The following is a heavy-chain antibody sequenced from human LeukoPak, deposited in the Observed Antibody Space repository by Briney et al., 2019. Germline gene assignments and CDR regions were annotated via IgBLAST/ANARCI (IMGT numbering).Heavy chain of an antibody. J-gene: IGHJ6*02. CDR3: ARDRRLRPHYYYYGMDV. CDR2: INHSGST. V-gene: IGHV4-34*01. Sequence: PSETLSLTCAVYGGSFSGYYWSWIRQPPGKGLEWIGEINHSGSTNYNPSLKSRVTISVDTSKNQFSLKLSSVTAADTAVYYCARDRRLRPHYYYYGMDVWGQGTTVTVSS. CDR1: GGSFSGYY.